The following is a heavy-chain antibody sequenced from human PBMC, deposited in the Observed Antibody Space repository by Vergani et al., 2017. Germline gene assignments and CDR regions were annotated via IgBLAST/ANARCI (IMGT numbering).Heavy chain of an antibody. CDR2: ISSSSSYI. CDR1: GFTFSSYS. J-gene: IGHJ4*02. Sequence: EVQLVESGGGLVKPGGSLRLSCAASGFTFSSYSMNWVRQAPGKGLGWVSSISSSSSYIYYADSVKGRFTISRDNAKNSLYLQMNSLRAEGTAVYYCARGPTYYYGSGSYPFDYWGQGTLVTVSS. CDR3: ARGPTYYYGSGSYPFDY. V-gene: IGHV3-21*01. D-gene: IGHD3-10*01.